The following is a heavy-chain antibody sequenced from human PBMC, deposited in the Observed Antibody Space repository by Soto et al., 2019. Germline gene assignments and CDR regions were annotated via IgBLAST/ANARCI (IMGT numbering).Heavy chain of an antibody. CDR3: APHSGYYDY. CDR1: GLSVSSYS. CDR2: ISSSSSTI. D-gene: IGHD3-22*01. J-gene: IGHJ4*02. V-gene: IGHV3-48*01. Sequence: GGSLRLSCAASGLSVSSYSMNWFRQAPGKGLEWVSYISSSSSTIYYADSVKGRFTISRDNAKNSLYLQMNSLRAEDTAVYYCAPHSGYYDYWGQGTLVTVSS.